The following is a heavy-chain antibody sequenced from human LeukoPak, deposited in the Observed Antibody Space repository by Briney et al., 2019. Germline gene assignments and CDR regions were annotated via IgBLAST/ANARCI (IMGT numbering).Heavy chain of an antibody. CDR2: IKQDGSEK. V-gene: IGHV3-7*01. CDR3: ARRIVGPSSGGDY. J-gene: IGHJ4*02. D-gene: IGHD1-26*01. CDR1: GITFSSFW. Sequence: GGSLRLSCAASGITFSSFWMRWVRQAPGKGLELVANIKQDGSEKYYVDSVQGRFTISRDNAKNSLYLQMNGLRVEDTAVYYCARRIVGPSSGGDYWGQGTPVTVSS.